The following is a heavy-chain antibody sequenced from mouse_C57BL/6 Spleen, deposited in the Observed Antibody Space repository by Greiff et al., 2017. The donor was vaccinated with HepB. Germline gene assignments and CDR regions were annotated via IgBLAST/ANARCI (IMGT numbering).Heavy chain of an antibody. D-gene: IGHD2-4*01. CDR3: ARSDYDVYYAMDY. V-gene: IGHV5-17*01. J-gene: IGHJ4*01. CDR2: ISSGSSTI. CDR1: GFTFSDYG. Sequence: EVKLVESGGGLVKPGGSLKLSCAASGFTFSDYGMHWVRQAPEKGLEWVAYISSGSSTIYYAVTVKGRFTISRDNAKNTLFLQMTSLRSEDTAMYYCARSDYDVYYAMDYWGQGTSVTVSS.